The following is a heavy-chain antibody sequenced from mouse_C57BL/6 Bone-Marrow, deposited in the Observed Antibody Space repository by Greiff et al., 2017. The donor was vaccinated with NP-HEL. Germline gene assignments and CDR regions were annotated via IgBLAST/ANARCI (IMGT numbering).Heavy chain of an antibody. CDR1: GYSFTNYL. J-gene: IGHJ2*01. D-gene: IGHD1-1*01. V-gene: IGHV1-54*01. CDR2: INPGSGGT. Sequence: QVQLQQSGAELVRPGTSVKVSCKASGYSFTNYLIEWVKQRPGQGLEWIGVINPGSGGTNYNEKFKGKATLTADKSSSTAYMQLSSLTSEDAAVYFCAREGVTTVVDYLGQGTTLTVSS. CDR3: AREGVTTVVDY.